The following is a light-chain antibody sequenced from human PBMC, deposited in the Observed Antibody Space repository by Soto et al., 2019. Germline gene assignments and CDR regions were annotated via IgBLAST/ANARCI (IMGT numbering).Light chain of an antibody. CDR1: TGPVTTGHY. CDR3: FLSHKGPWV. J-gene: IGLJ3*02. CDR2: DTT. Sequence: QAVVTQEPSLTVSPGGTVTHTCASNTGPVTTGHYTYWIQKTTGQAPRTLIYDTTQRHPWTPARFSASLLGGKAALTLSGAQPDDEADYYGFLSHKGPWVFGGGTKVTVL. V-gene: IGLV7-46*01.